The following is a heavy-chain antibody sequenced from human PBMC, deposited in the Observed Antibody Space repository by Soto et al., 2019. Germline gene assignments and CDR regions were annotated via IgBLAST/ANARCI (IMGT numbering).Heavy chain of an antibody. V-gene: IGHV5-10-1*01. Sequence: GESLKISCKGSGYSFTSYWISWVRQMPGKGLEWMGRLDPSDSYTNYSPSFQGHVTISADKSISTAYLQWSSLKASDTAMYYCARWLYSSGYYPNLGYYYYYGMDVWGQGTTVTVSS. CDR2: LDPSDSYT. D-gene: IGHD3-22*01. CDR1: GYSFTSYW. J-gene: IGHJ6*02. CDR3: ARWLYSSGYYPNLGYYYYYGMDV.